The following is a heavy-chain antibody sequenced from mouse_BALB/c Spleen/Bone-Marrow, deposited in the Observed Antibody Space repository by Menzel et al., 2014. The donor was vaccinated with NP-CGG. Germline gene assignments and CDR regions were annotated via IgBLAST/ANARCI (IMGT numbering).Heavy chain of an antibody. Sequence: VQLKQSGAELVRSGASVKLSCTASGFNIKDYYMHWVKQRPEQGLEWIGWIDPENGDTEYAPKFQGKATMTADTSSNTAYLQLSSLPSEDTAVYYCNRYDWYLDVWGAGTTVTVSS. V-gene: IGHV14-4*02. D-gene: IGHD2-14*01. CDR2: IDPENGDT. CDR3: NRYDWYLDV. CDR1: GFNIKDYY. J-gene: IGHJ1*01.